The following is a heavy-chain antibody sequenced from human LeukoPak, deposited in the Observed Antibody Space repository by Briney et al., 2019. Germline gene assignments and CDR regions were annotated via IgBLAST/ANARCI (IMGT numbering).Heavy chain of an antibody. CDR2: IYHSGST. D-gene: IGHD6-13*01. J-gene: IGHJ3*02. Sequence: PSQTLSLTCAVSGGSISSGGYSWSWIRQPPGKGLEWIGYIYHSGSTYYNPSLKSRVTISVDRSKNQFSLKLSSVTAADTAVYYCAIGGIAAAGDTDDAFDIWGQGTMVTVSS. V-gene: IGHV4-30-2*01. CDR1: GGSISSGGYS. CDR3: AIGGIAAAGDTDDAFDI.